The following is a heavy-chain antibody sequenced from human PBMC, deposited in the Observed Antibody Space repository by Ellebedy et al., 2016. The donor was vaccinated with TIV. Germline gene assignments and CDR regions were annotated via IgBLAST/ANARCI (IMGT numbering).Heavy chain of an antibody. CDR1: GFPFSNHW. CDR2: INDDGNFA. V-gene: IGHV3-74*01. CDR3: ARDSILTMVRGVFADY. Sequence: PGGSLRLSCAASGFPFSNHWKYWVRQGPGKGLVWVSRINDDGNFATYADSVKGRFTISRDNAKNTLYLQMNSLRAEDTAVYYCARDSILTMVRGVFADYWGQGTLVTVSS. J-gene: IGHJ4*02. D-gene: IGHD3-10*01.